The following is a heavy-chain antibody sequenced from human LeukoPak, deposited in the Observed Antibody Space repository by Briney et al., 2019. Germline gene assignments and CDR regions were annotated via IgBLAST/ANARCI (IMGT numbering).Heavy chain of an antibody. Sequence: SVKVSCKASGGTFSSYAISWVRQAPGQGLEWMGRIIPIFGTANYAQKFQGRATITTDESTSTAYMELSSLRSEDTAVYYCARGGGGYCSSTSCGNFDYWGQGTLVTVSS. D-gene: IGHD2-2*01. V-gene: IGHV1-69*05. CDR1: GGTFSSYA. CDR3: ARGGGGYCSSTSCGNFDY. J-gene: IGHJ4*02. CDR2: IIPIFGTA.